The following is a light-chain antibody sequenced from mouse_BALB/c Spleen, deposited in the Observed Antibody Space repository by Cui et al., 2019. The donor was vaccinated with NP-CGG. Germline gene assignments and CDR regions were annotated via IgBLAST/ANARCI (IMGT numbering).Light chain of an antibody. V-gene: IGLV1*01. CDR2: GTN. CDR1: LGAVTTSNY. Sequence: QAVVTQESALTPSPGETVTLTCRSSLGAVTTSNYANWVQEKPDHLFTGLIGGTNNRVPGVPARFAGSLIGDKAALTITGAHTEDEAIYFCARWYSNHWVFGGGTKLTVL. J-gene: IGLJ1*01. CDR3: ARWYSNHWV.